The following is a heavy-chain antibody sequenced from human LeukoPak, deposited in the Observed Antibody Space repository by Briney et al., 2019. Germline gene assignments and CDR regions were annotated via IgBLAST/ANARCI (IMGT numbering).Heavy chain of an antibody. Sequence: GGSLRLSCAASGFTFSSYWMSWVRQAPGKGLEWVANIKQDGSEKYYVDSVKGRFTISRDNAKNSLYLQMNSLRAEDTAVYYCARALHCGGDCYSYYYYYYMDVWGKGTTVTVSS. CDR2: IKQDGSEK. CDR3: ARALHCGGDCYSYYYYYYMDV. V-gene: IGHV3-7*01. CDR1: GFTFSSYW. D-gene: IGHD2-21*02. J-gene: IGHJ6*03.